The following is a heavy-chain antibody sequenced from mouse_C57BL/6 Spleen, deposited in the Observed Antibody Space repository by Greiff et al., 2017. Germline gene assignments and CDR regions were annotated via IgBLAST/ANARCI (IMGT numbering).Heavy chain of an antibody. CDR1: GFTFSDYY. Sequence: EVMLVESGGGLVQPGGSLKLSCAASGFTFSDYYMYWVRQTPEKRLEWVAYISNGGGSTYYPDTVKGRFTISRDNAKNTLYLQMSRLKSEDTAMYYCARQGGYDYDEGFAYWGQGTLVTVSA. D-gene: IGHD2-4*01. CDR3: ARQGGYDYDEGFAY. CDR2: ISNGGGST. V-gene: IGHV5-12*01. J-gene: IGHJ3*01.